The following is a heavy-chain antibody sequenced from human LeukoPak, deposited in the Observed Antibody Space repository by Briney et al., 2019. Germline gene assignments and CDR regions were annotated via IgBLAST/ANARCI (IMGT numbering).Heavy chain of an antibody. CDR3: ASSYYYDSSGYSQFDY. CDR1: GGSISSYY. CDR2: IYYSGST. D-gene: IGHD3-22*01. J-gene: IGHJ4*02. Sequence: SETLSLTCTVSGGSISSYYWSWIRQPPGKGLEWIGYIYYSGSTNYNPSLKSRVTISVDTSKNQFSLKLSSVTAADTAVYYCASSYYYDSSGYSQFDYWGQGTLVTVSS. V-gene: IGHV4-59*01.